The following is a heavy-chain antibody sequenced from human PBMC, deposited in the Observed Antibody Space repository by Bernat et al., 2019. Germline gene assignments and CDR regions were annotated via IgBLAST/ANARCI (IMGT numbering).Heavy chain of an antibody. V-gene: IGHV3-74*01. J-gene: IGHJ4*02. D-gene: IGHD3-10*01. Sequence: EVQLVESGGGLVQPGGSLRLSCAASGFTFSSYWMHWVRQAPGKGLVWVSRINSDGSSTSYADSVKCRFTITRDNAKNTLYLQMNSLRAEDTAVYYCAGGYDGSVSSYLGYWGQGTLVTVSS. CDR1: GFTFSSYW. CDR2: INSDGSST. CDR3: AGGYDGSVSSYLGY.